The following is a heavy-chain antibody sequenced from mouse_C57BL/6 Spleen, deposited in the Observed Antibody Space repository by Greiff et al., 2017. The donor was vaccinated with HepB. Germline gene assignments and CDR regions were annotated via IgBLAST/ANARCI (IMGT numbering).Heavy chain of an antibody. V-gene: IGHV1-64*01. CDR2: IHPNSGST. CDR1: GYTFTSYW. CDR3: ARDGDYDGRGYFDV. D-gene: IGHD2-4*01. J-gene: IGHJ1*03. Sequence: QVQLKQPGAELVKPGASVKLSCKASGYTFTSYWMHWVKQRPGQGLEWIGMIHPNSGSTNYNEKFKSKATLTVDKSSSTAYMQLSSLTSEDSAVYYCARDGDYDGRGYFDVWGTGTTVTVSS.